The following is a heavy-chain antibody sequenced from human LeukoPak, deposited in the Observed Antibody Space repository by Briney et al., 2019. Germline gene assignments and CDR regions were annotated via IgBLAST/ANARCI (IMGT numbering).Heavy chain of an antibody. D-gene: IGHD3-22*01. CDR2: IYTSGST. CDR1: GGSISSYY. Sequence: PSKTLSLTCTVSGGSISSYYWSWIRQPAGKGLEWIGRIYTSGSTNYNPSLKSRVTMSVDTSKNQFSLKLSSVTAADTAVYYCARDVYYYDSSGQFDYWGQGTLVTVSS. J-gene: IGHJ4*02. CDR3: ARDVYYYDSSGQFDY. V-gene: IGHV4-4*07.